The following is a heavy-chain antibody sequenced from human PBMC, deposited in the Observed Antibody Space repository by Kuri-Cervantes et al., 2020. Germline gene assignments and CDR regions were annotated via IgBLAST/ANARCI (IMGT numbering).Heavy chain of an antibody. CDR1: GYTFTSYD. D-gene: IGHD3-22*01. J-gene: IGHJ5*02. V-gene: IGHV1-18*01. Sequence: ASVKVSCKASGYTFTSYDINWVRQATGQGLEWMGWISVYNGNTKYPQKLQGRVTMTTDTSTSTAYMELRSLRSDDTAVYYCARDSSGYYSGWFDPWGQGTLVTVSS. CDR2: ISVYNGNT. CDR3: ARDSSGYYSGWFDP.